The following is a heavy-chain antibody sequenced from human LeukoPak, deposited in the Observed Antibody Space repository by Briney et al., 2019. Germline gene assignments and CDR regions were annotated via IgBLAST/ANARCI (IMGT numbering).Heavy chain of an antibody. CDR1: GFAFSVYA. D-gene: IGHD6-19*01. J-gene: IGHJ5*01. CDR3: AKPISGGLAVTADWFHP. Sequence: GGSLRLSCAASGFAFSVYAMSWLRQPPGKGLEWVSTINANSGTTSYAASVRGRFSISRDNSKSTLYLQLHTLRADDTATYYCAKPISGGLAVTADWFHPWGQGTLVVVSS. V-gene: IGHV3-23*01. CDR2: INANSGTT.